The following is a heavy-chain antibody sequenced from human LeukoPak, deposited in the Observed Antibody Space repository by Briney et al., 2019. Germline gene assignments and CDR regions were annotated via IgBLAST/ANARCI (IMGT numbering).Heavy chain of an antibody. V-gene: IGHV1-46*01. J-gene: IGHJ5*02. D-gene: IGHD5-12*01. CDR1: GYTVTSYY. Sequence: ASVKVSCKASGYTVTSYYMHWVRQAPGQGLEWMGIINPSGGSTSYAQKFQGRVTMTRDTSTSTVYMELSSLRSEDTAVYYCAMSPRGYSGYGLSFGNWFDPWGQGTLVTVSS. CDR2: INPSGGST. CDR3: AMSPRGYSGYGLSFGNWFDP.